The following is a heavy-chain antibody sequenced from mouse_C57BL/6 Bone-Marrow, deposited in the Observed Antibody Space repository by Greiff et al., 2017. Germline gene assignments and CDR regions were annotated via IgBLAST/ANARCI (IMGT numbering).Heavy chain of an antibody. Sequence: QVQLQQSGPELVKPGASVKISCKASGYAFSSSWMNWVKQRPGKGLEWIGRIYPGDGDANYTGKFKGKATLTADKSSSTAYMQLSSLTSEDSAVYFCARGRDYDGFAYWGQGTLVTVSA. CDR2: IYPGDGDA. D-gene: IGHD2-4*01. CDR1: GYAFSSSW. J-gene: IGHJ3*01. CDR3: ARGRDYDGFAY. V-gene: IGHV1-82*01.